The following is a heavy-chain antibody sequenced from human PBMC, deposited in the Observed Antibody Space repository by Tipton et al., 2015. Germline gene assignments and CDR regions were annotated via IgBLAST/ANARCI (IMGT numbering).Heavy chain of an antibody. CDR2: IIPISGTA. D-gene: IGHD3-9*01. J-gene: IGHJ4*02. V-gene: IGHV1-69*06. CDR1: GGTFSRNA. CDR3: ARDYPELRFFDWLPPRTPGIFDY. Sequence: QSGAEVKKPGSSVKVSCKASGGTFSRNAISWVRQAPGQGLEWMGGIIPISGTANYAQKFQGRVTITADKSTSTAYMELSSLRSEDTAVYYCARDYPELRFFDWLPPRTPGIFDYWGQGTLVTVSS.